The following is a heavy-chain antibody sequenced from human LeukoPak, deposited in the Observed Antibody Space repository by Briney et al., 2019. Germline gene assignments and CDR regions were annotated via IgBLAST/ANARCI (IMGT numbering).Heavy chain of an antibody. V-gene: IGHV3-48*02. CDR3: ARDSSGWYYFDY. J-gene: IGHJ4*02. CDR2: ISDSSSTI. Sequence: TGGSLRLSCAASGFTFSSYGMHWVRQAPGKGLEWVSYISDSSSTIYYADSVRGRFTISRDNAKNSLYLQMNSLRDEDTAVYYCARDSSGWYYFDYWGQGTLVTVSS. D-gene: IGHD6-19*01. CDR1: GFTFSSYG.